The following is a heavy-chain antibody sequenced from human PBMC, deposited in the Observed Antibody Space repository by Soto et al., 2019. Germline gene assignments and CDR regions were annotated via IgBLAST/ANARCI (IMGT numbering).Heavy chain of an antibody. Sequence: SETLSLTCTVSGGSISSSSYYWGWIRQPPGKGLEWIGSIYYSGSTYYNPSLKSRVTISVDTSKNQFSLKLSSVTAADTAVYYCARHGRYDILTGYYKPYFDYWGQGTLVPV. CDR1: GGSISSSSYY. CDR3: ARHGRYDILTGYYKPYFDY. D-gene: IGHD3-9*01. CDR2: IYYSGST. J-gene: IGHJ4*02. V-gene: IGHV4-39*01.